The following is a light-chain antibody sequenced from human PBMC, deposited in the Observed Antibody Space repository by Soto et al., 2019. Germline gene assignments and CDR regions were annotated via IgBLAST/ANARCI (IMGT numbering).Light chain of an antibody. V-gene: IGLV2-8*01. CDR1: TSFVGTYNF. CDR3: SSYAGSSNV. CDR2: EVN. Sequence: QSVLTQPASVSGSAGQSITISFTGTTSFVGTYNFVSWYQQHPGKAPQVLIYEVNKRPSGVPDRFSGSKSGNTASPTVSGLQAEDEADYYCSSYAGSSNVFGTGTKVTVL. J-gene: IGLJ1*01.